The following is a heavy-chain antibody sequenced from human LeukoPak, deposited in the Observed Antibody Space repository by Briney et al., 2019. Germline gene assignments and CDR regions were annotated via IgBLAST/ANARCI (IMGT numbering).Heavy chain of an antibody. V-gene: IGHV4-59*08. CDR2: IHYSGST. CDR1: GGSMSSNY. J-gene: IGHJ2*01. D-gene: IGHD4-17*01. Sequence: SEILSLTCTVSGGSMSSNYCSWIRQPPGKGLEFIGYIHYSGSTNYNPSLRSRVTISVDTSKNRFSLKLSSVTAADTAVYYCARTGYGDHFNLWGRGTLVTVSS. CDR3: ARTGYGDHFNL.